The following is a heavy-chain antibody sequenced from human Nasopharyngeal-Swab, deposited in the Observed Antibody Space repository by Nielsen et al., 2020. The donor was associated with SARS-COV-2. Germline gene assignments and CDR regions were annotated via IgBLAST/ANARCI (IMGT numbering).Heavy chain of an antibody. J-gene: IGHJ6*02. V-gene: IGHV3-30-3*01. CDR2: ISYDGSNK. D-gene: IGHD6-19*01. CDR1: GFSFSSYA. CDR3: ARDRGIAVAGNYCYYGMDV. Sequence: LTISCGAAGFSFSSYAMHWVRQAPGKGLEWVAVISYDGSNKYYADSVKGRFTISRDNSKNTLYLQMNSLRAEDTAVYYCARDRGIAVAGNYCYYGMDVWGQGTTVTVSS.